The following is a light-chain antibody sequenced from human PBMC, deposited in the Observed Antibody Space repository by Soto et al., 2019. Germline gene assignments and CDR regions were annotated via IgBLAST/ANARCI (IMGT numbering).Light chain of an antibody. J-gene: IGLJ3*02. CDR2: GNR. CDR3: PAYDYSLTAFV. CDR1: NSNLGAGYD. V-gene: IGLV1-40*01. Sequence: QSVLTQPPSVSGAPGQRVTISCTGNNSNLGAGYDVHWYQQLPGAAPKLVVFGNRNRPSGVPERFSGSKSGTSASLAITGLQAEDEADYYCPAYDYSLTAFVFGGGTKLTVL.